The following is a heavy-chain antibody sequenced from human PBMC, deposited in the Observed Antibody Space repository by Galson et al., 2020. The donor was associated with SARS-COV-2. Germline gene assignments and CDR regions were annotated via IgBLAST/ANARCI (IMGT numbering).Heavy chain of an antibody. CDR1: GFTFGAYA. CDR2: ISSDGSNK. Sequence: GGSLRLSCAASGFTFGAYAMHWVRQAPGKGLEWVALISSDGSNKYYADSVKGRFTISRDNSKKTLYLQVNSLRADDTALYYCERPLSPVVYYYMDVWGNGTTVTVSS. CDR3: ERPLSPVVYYYMDV. J-gene: IGHJ6*03. V-gene: IGHV3-30*01. D-gene: IGHD2-21*01.